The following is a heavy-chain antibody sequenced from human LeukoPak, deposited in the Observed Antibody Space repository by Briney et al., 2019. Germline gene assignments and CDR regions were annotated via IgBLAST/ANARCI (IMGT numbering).Heavy chain of an antibody. Sequence: ASVKVSCKASGYTFTGYYMHWVRQAPGQGLEWMGRINPNSGGTNYAQKFQGRVTMTRDTSISTDYMELSRLRSDGTAVYYCARDPGRRDVYNLGINWFAPWGQGTLVTVSS. V-gene: IGHV1-2*06. D-gene: IGHD5-24*01. CDR1: GYTFTGYY. CDR3: ARDPGRRDVYNLGINWFAP. CDR2: INPNSGGT. J-gene: IGHJ5*02.